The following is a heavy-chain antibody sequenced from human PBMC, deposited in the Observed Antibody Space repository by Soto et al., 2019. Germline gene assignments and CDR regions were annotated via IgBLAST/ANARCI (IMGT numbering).Heavy chain of an antibody. J-gene: IGHJ4*02. CDR2: IWYDGSNK. CDR1: GFTFSSYG. V-gene: IGHV3-33*01. D-gene: IGHD5-18*01. CDR3: VRADTAMVDY. Sequence: QVQLVESGGGVVQPGRSLRLSCAASGFTFSSYGMHWVRQAPGKGLEWVAVIWYDGSNKYYADSVKGRFTISRHNSKNTLYLHMNTLRAEDTAVYYCVRADTAMVDYWGQGTLVTVSS.